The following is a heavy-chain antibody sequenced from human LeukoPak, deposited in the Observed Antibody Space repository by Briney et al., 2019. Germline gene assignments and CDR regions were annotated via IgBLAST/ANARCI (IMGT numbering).Heavy chain of an antibody. CDR2: IYYSGST. J-gene: IGHJ4*02. CDR1: GGSISSSSCY. Sequence: PSETLSLTRTVSGGSISSSSCYWGWIRQPPGKGLEWIGSIYYSGSTYYNPSLKSRVTISVDTSKNQFSLKLSSVTAADTAVYYCAGPRIGGYFDYWGQGTLVTVSS. CDR3: AGPRIGGYFDY. V-gene: IGHV4-39*01. D-gene: IGHD2-15*01.